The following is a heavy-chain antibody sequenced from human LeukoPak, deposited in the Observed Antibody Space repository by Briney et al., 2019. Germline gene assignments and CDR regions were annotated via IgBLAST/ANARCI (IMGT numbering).Heavy chain of an antibody. J-gene: IGHJ4*02. Sequence: SVKVSCKASGGTFSSYTISWVRQAPGQGLEWMGRIIPILGIANYAQKSQGRVTITADKSTSTAYMELSSLRSEDTAVYYCARTRGIAAAGYFDYWGQGTLVTVSS. CDR1: GGTFSSYT. V-gene: IGHV1-69*02. D-gene: IGHD6-13*01. CDR2: IIPILGIA. CDR3: ARTRGIAAAGYFDY.